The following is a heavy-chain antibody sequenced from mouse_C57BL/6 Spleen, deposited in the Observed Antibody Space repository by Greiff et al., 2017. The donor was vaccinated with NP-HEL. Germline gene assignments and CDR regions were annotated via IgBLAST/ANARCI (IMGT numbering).Heavy chain of an antibody. CDR3: ARGGYGSSCFAY. V-gene: IGHV1-34*01. Sequence: SGPELVKPGASVQMSCKASGYTFTDYYMHWVKQSHGKSLEWIGYIYPKHGGNGSNQKFKGQATLTVDTSSSTAYMELRSLTSEDSAVYYCARGGYGSSCFAYWGQGTLVTVSA. D-gene: IGHD1-1*01. CDR1: GYTFTDYY. CDR2: IYPKHGGN. J-gene: IGHJ3*01.